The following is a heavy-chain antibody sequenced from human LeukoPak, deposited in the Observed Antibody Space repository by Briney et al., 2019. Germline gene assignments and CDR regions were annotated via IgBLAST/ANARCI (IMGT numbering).Heavy chain of an antibody. D-gene: IGHD3-16*01. CDR3: ARQTWMGVWKLGGTY. J-gene: IGHJ4*01. V-gene: IGHV4-39*01. CDR2: IYYTGIT. CDR1: GGSISTTSYY. Sequence: SETLPLTCTVSGGSISTTSYYWGWIRQPPGKGLEWIASIYYTGITYYNPSLKSRVTISVDTSKNGFTLKLSSVTAADTAVYYCARQTWMGVWKLGGTYWGQGTLVAVSS.